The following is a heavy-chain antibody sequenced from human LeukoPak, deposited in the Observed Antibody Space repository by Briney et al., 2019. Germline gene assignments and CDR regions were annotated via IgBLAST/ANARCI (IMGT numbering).Heavy chain of an antibody. CDR3: AKVPEYSTLNWFDP. CDR2: ISGSGGST. J-gene: IGHJ5*02. V-gene: IGHV3-23*01. Sequence: PGGSLRLSCAASGFTFSSYAMSWVRQAPGKGLEWVSAISGSGGSTYYADSAKGRFTISRDNSKNTLYLQMNSLRAEDTAVYYCAKVPEYSTLNWFDPWGQGTLVTVSS. D-gene: IGHD6-6*01. CDR1: GFTFSSYA.